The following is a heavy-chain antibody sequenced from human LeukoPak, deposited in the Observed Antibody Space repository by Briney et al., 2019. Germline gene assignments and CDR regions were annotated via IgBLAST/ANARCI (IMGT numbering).Heavy chain of an antibody. J-gene: IGHJ4*02. CDR1: GGTFSSYA. CDR2: IIPIFGTA. D-gene: IGHD3-3*01. CDR3: ARGEYYDFWSASYYFDY. Sequence: SVKVSFKASGGTFSSYAISWVRQAPGQGLEWMGGIIPIFGTANYAQKFQGRVTITTDESTSTAYMELSSLRSEDTAVYYCARGEYYDFWSASYYFDYWGQGTLVTVSS. V-gene: IGHV1-69*05.